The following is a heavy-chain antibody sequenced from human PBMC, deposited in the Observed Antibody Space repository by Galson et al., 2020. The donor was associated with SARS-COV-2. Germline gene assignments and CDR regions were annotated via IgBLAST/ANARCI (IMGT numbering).Heavy chain of an antibody. CDR3: AREGYSSSRDAFDI. D-gene: IGHD6-13*01. J-gene: IGHJ3*02. Sequence: GGSLRLSCAASGFTFSDHYMDWVRQAPGKGLEWVGRTTDKANSYTTEYAASVKNRFTISRDDSKNSLHLQMDSLKTEDTAVYYCAREGYSSSRDAFDIWGQGTMVTVSS. V-gene: IGHV3-72*01. CDR2: TTDKANSYTT. CDR1: GFTFSDHY.